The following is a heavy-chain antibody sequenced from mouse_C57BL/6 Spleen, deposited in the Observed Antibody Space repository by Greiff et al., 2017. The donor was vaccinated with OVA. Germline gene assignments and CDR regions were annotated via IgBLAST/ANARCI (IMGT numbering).Heavy chain of an antibody. CDR3: ARVRDEGGVYFDY. J-gene: IGHJ2*01. CDR1: GYTFTSYW. V-gene: IGHV1-55*01. Sequence: VQLQQPGAELVKPGASVKMSCKASGYTFTSYWITWVKQRPGQGLEWIGDIYPGSGSTNYNEKFKSKATLTVDTSSSTAYMPLSSLTSEDSAVYYCARVRDEGGVYFDYWGQGTTLTVSS. CDR2: IYPGSGST. D-gene: IGHD3-3*01.